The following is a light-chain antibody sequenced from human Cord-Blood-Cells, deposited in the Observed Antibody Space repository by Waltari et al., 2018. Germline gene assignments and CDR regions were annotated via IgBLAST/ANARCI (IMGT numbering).Light chain of an antibody. Sequence: QSALTQPASVSGSPGQSITISCTGTSSDVGSYNLVSWYQQHPGKAPKLMIYEGRKRPSGVSNRFAGAKAGNTASLTSSGLQAEDEADYYCCSDAGSSTWVFGGGTKLTVL. CDR3: CSDAGSSTWV. CDR2: EGR. J-gene: IGLJ3*02. V-gene: IGLV2-23*01. CDR1: SSDVGSYNL.